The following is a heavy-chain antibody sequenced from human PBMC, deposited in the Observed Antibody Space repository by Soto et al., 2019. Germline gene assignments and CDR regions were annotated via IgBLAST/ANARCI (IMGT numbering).Heavy chain of an antibody. J-gene: IGHJ4*02. CDR3: AKISLRGVIFGGGIDY. CDR1: GFTFSSNG. V-gene: IGHV3-30*18. Sequence: ESGGGVVQPGRSLRLSCAASGFTFSSNGMHWVRQAPGKGLEWVAVISYDGSNKYYADSVKGRFTISRDNSKNTLYLQMNSLRAEDTAVYYCAKISLRGVIFGGGIDYWGQGTLVTVSS. D-gene: IGHD3-10*01. CDR2: ISYDGSNK.